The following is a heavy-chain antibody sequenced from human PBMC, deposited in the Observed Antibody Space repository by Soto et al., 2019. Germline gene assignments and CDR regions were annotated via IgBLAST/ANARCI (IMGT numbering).Heavy chain of an antibody. CDR2: MNEDGGTT. CDR1: GFTFSSYW. D-gene: IGHD3-10*01. Sequence: GGSLRLSCAASGFTFSSYWMHWVRQAPGKGLVWVSRMNEDGGTTDYADSVKGRFTISRDKAKNTLYLQMNSLRAEDTAVYYCASDLSGRADVWGQGTTVTVSS. CDR3: ASDLSGRADV. V-gene: IGHV3-74*01. J-gene: IGHJ6*02.